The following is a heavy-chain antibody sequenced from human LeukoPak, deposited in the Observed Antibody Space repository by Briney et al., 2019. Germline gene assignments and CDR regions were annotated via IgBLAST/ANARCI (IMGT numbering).Heavy chain of an antibody. CDR3: ARDPASSSWHQDPGFDY. Sequence: PGGSLRLSCAASGFTFSSYAMHWVRQAPGKGLEWVAVISYDGSNKYYADSVKGRFTISRDNSKNTLYLQMNSLRAEDTAVYYCARDPASSSWHQDPGFDYWGQGTLVTVSS. CDR1: GFTFSSYA. CDR2: ISYDGSNK. J-gene: IGHJ4*02. D-gene: IGHD6-13*01. V-gene: IGHV3-30-3*01.